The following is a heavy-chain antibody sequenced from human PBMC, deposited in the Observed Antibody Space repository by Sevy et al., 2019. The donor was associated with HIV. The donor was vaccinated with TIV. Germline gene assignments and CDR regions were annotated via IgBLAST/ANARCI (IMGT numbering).Heavy chain of an antibody. CDR1: GFTFSSYW. CDR3: ARPAAAGIGWFDP. V-gene: IGHV3-74*01. J-gene: IGHJ5*02. D-gene: IGHD6-13*01. Sequence: GGSLRLSCAASGFTFSSYWMHWVRQAPGKGLVWVSRINRDGSSTRYADSVKGRLTISRDNAKNTLYLQMNSLRAEDTSVYYCARPAAAGIGWFDPWGQGTLVTVSS. CDR2: INRDGSST.